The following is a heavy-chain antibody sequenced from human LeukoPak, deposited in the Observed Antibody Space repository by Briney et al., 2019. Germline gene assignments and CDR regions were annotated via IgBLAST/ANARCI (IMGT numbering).Heavy chain of an antibody. J-gene: IGHJ5*02. D-gene: IGHD7-27*01. CDR3: AKDVREVANWGSRGNWFDP. Sequence: PGGSLRLSCAASGFNFNSHGMHWVRQAPGKGLEWVAFIRYDGSNKYYADSVKGRFTISRDNSKNTLYLQMNSLRAEDTAVYYCAKDVREVANWGSRGNWFDPWGQGTLITVSS. V-gene: IGHV3-30*02. CDR2: IRYDGSNK. CDR1: GFNFNSHG.